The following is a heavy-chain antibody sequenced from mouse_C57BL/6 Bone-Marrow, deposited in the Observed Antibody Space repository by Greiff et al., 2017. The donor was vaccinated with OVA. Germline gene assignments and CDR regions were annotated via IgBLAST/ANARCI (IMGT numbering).Heavy chain of an antibody. Sequence: EVQLQQSGPELVKPGASVKISCKASGYSFTGYYMNWVKQSPEKSLEWIGEINPSTGGTTYNQKFKAKATLTVDKSSSSAYMQLKSLTSEDSAVYYCARQTGFDYWGQGTTLTVSS. CDR1: GYSFTGYY. CDR2: INPSTGGT. CDR3: ARQTGFDY. V-gene: IGHV1-42*01. J-gene: IGHJ2*01.